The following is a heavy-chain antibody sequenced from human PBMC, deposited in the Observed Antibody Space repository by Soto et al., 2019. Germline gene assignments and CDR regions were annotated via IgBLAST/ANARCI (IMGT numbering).Heavy chain of an antibody. J-gene: IGHJ1*01. D-gene: IGHD2-21*02. Sequence: GASVKVSCKASGGTFSSYTISWVRQAPGQGLEWMGKIIPILGIANYAQKFQGRVTITADKSASTAYMELSSLRSEDTAVYYCARGKGELAYCGGDCSEYFQHWGQGTLVTVSS. CDR3: ARGKGELAYCGGDCSEYFQH. CDR1: GGTFSSYT. CDR2: IIPILGIA. V-gene: IGHV1-69*02.